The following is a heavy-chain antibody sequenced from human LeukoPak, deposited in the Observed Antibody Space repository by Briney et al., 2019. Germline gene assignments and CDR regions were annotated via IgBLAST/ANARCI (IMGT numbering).Heavy chain of an antibody. CDR3: ARERYGDYVEDY. J-gene: IGHJ4*02. V-gene: IGHV3-48*04. CDR1: GFTFSSYS. D-gene: IGHD4-17*01. Sequence: PGGSLRLSCAASGFTFSSYSMNWVRQAPGKGLEWVSYISSSSRTIYYADSVKGRFTISRDNAKNSLYLQMNSLRAEDTAVYYCARERYGDYVEDYWGQGPLVTVSS. CDR2: ISSSSRTI.